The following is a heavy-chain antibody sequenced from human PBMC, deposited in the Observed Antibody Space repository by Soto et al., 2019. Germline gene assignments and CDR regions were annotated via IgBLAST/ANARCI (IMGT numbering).Heavy chain of an antibody. D-gene: IGHD6-19*01. J-gene: IGHJ4*02. CDR1: GLSRRDYAAA. CDR3: AHGSGWLFDY. V-gene: IGHV2-5*01. Sequence: HITLKESDHTLVKRTQTLTVTCTFSGLSRRDYAAAVRWIRQPPGKALEWLSFIHWNDNEYYSPSLRSRLTISKDTSKNQVVLTMTNMDPVDTATYYCAHGSGWLFDYWGQGTLVTVSS. CDR2: IHWNDNE.